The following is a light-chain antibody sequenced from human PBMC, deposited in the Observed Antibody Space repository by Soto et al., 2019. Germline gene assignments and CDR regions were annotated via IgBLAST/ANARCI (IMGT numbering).Light chain of an antibody. V-gene: IGLV1-40*01. Sequence: QSVLTQPPSVSGAPEQMVTISCTGSSSNIGSTYDVQWYQQLPGTAPKLLIYGNSNRPSGVPDRFSGSKSGTSASLAITGLQADDEADYYCQSYDGGLSAHYVLGTGTKLTVL. CDR1: SSNIGSTYD. J-gene: IGLJ1*01. CDR3: QSYDGGLSAHYV. CDR2: GNS.